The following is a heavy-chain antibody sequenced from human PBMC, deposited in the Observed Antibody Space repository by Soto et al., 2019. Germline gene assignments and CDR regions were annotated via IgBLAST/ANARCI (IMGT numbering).Heavy chain of an antibody. D-gene: IGHD3-10*01. Sequence: QLQLHMSGSGLVKPSQTLSLTCTVSGASITYGAYSWSWLRQTPGKGLEWIGYINHLETTFYNPSFESRLTLSIDRTMSQFSLNLKSMSAADRAVYFCARGGGFDSFDYWGQGILVTVSS. CDR1: GASITYGAYS. CDR3: ARGGGFDSFDY. V-gene: IGHV4-30-2*01. CDR2: INHLETT. J-gene: IGHJ4*02.